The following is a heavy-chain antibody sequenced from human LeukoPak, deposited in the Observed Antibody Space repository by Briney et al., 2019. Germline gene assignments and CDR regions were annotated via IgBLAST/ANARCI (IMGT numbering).Heavy chain of an antibody. CDR1: GGTFSSCT. CDR3: ARVPNYYGSGSYLNWFDP. J-gene: IGHJ5*02. V-gene: IGHV1-69*02. D-gene: IGHD3-10*01. Sequence: SVKVCGKASGGTFSSCTISWVRQAPVLGLESMGRIIPILGIANYAKKFQGRVTITADKATSTAYMELSSLRSEDTAVYYCARVPNYYGSGSYLNWFDPWGQGTLVTVSS. CDR2: IIPILGIA.